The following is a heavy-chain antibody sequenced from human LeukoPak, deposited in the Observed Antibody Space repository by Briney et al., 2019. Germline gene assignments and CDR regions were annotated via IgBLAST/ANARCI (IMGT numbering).Heavy chain of an antibody. CDR3: ARASGGWFRDYFDY. CDR1: GYPFTVYY. J-gene: IGHJ4*02. D-gene: IGHD6-19*01. CDR2: INPNSGGT. V-gene: IGHV1-2*02. Sequence: AASVKVSCKASGYPFTVYYMHWVRQAPGQGGEWMGWINPNSGGTNYAQKFQGRVTMTRDTSISTAYMELSRLTSDDRAVYYCARASGGWFRDYFDYWGQGTLVTVSS.